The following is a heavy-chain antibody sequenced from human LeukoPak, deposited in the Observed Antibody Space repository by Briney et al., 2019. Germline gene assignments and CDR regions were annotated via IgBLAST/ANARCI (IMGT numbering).Heavy chain of an antibody. V-gene: IGHV3-11*04. CDR1: GFTFSDYY. J-gene: IGHJ4*02. Sequence: GGSLRLSYAASGFTFSDYYMSWIRQAPGKGLEWVSYISSSGSTIYYADSVKGRFTISRDNAKNSLYLQMNSLRAEDTAVYYCASGITMVREIDYWGQGTLVTVSS. CDR3: ASGITMVREIDY. CDR2: ISSSGSTI. D-gene: IGHD3-10*01.